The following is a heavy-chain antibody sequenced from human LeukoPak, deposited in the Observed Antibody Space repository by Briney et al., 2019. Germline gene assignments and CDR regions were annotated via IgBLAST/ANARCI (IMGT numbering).Heavy chain of an antibody. D-gene: IGHD2-2*01. CDR2: IYYSGST. Sequence: SETLSLTCTVSGGSISSSSYYWGGIRQPPGKGLEWIGSIYYSGSTYYNPSLKSRVTISVDTSKNQFSLKLSSVTAADTAVYYCARHSRDIVVVPAAIPAGFFDYWGQGTLVTVSS. J-gene: IGHJ4*02. CDR1: GGSISSSSYY. V-gene: IGHV4-39*01. CDR3: ARHSRDIVVVPAAIPAGFFDY.